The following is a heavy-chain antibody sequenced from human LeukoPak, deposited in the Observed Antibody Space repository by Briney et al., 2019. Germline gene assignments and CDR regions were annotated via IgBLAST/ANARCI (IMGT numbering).Heavy chain of an antibody. V-gene: IGHV3-23*01. D-gene: IGHD7-27*01. CDR2: IISSGGST. J-gene: IGHJ6*02. CDR1: GFTLSSYA. Sequence: GGSLRLSCAASGFTLSSYAMSWVRQAPGRGLEWVSAIISSGGSTYYADSVKGRCTISRDNSTNRLYLQMNSLRAADTAVYYCAKDLANWDYYYGMDVWGQGTTVTVSS. CDR3: AKDLANWDYYYGMDV.